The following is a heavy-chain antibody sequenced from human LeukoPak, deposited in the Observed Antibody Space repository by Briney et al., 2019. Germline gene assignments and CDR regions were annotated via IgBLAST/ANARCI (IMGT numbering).Heavy chain of an antibody. V-gene: IGHV1-18*01. CDR1: GYSLFNYG. Sequence: ASVKVSCKASGYSLFNYGISWVREAPRQGLEWMGWISFKNGNTNSAQKFQGRVTLTTDTSTSTAYMELMTLSSDDAAVYYCAKGGSARPWSFDIWGPGTMVTVSS. J-gene: IGHJ3*02. CDR3: AKGGSARPWSFDI. CDR2: ISFKNGNT. D-gene: IGHD2-15*01.